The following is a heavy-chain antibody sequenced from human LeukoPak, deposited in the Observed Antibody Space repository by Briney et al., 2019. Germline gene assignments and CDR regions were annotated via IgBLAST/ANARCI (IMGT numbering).Heavy chain of an antibody. CDR1: GDSLLPNNVA. Sequence: SQTLSLTCAISGDSLLPNNVAWSWIRQSPSRGLEWLGRTYYRSKWSFDYAVSVKSRITINGDTSKNQFSLQLSSVTPEDTAVYYCARGKYTSFDNWGQGTLVTVSS. J-gene: IGHJ4*02. V-gene: IGHV6-1*01. CDR3: ARGKYTSFDN. CDR2: TYYRSKWSF. D-gene: IGHD6-6*01.